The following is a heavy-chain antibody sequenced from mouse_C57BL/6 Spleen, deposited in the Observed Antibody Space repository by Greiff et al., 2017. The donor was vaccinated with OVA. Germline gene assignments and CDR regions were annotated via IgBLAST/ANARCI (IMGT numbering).Heavy chain of an antibody. Sequence: EVQLQQSGPELVKPGASVKIPCKASGYTFTDYNMDWVKQSHGKSLEWIGDINPNNGGTIYNQKFKGKATLTVDKSSSTAYMELRSLTSEDTAVYYCARTPYITTVVDFDYWGQGTTLTVSS. CDR2: INPNNGGT. CDR1: GYTFTDYN. V-gene: IGHV1-18*01. D-gene: IGHD1-1*01. CDR3: ARTPYITTVVDFDY. J-gene: IGHJ2*01.